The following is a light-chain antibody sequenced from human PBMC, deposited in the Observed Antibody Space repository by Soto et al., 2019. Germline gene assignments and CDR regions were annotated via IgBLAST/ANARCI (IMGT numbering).Light chain of an antibody. CDR2: GAS. Sequence: EIVLTQSPGTLSLSPGERATLSCRASQSVSSSYLAWYQQKPGQAPRLLIYGASSRATGIPDRFSGSGSGTDFTLTISRLEPEAFAVYYCQQYGSSPPITFGQGTKVEIK. CDR3: QQYGSSPPIT. V-gene: IGKV3-20*01. J-gene: IGKJ1*01. CDR1: QSVSSSY.